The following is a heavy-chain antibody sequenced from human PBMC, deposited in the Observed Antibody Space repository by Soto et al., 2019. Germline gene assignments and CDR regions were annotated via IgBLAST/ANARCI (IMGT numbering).Heavy chain of an antibody. CDR1: GGSFSGYY. CDR3: AAKEGSAWSFDY. V-gene: IGHV4-34*01. CDR2: INHSGNT. J-gene: IGHJ4*02. D-gene: IGHD6-19*01. Sequence: QVQLQQWGAGLLKPSETLSLTCAVYGGSFSGYYWSWIRQPPGKGLEWIGEINHSGNTKYNPSLKSRVTISVDRSKNQFSLKLSFVTAADTAVYYCAAKEGSAWSFDYWGQGTLVTVSS.